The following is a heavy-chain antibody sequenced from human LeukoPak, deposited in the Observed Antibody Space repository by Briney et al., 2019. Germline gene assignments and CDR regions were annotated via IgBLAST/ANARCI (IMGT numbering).Heavy chain of an antibody. CDR2: IRQDGREK. V-gene: IGHV3-7*01. J-gene: IGHJ4*02. CDR3: ARVPKRGSFWDY. Sequence: AGGSLRLSCAASGFTLSSYWMSWVRQAPGKGLEWVANIRQDGREKYYVDSVKGRFTISRDNAKNSLYLQMNSLRAEDTAVYYCARVPKRGSFWDYWGQGTLVTVSS. D-gene: IGHD1-26*01. CDR1: GFTLSSYW.